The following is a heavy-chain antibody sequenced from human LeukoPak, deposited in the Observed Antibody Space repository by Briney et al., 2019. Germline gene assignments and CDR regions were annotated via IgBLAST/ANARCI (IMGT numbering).Heavy chain of an antibody. CDR3: ARSSCSSTSCHFDY. V-gene: IGHV3-20*04. J-gene: IGHJ4*02. CDR1: GFTFSSYA. Sequence: GGSLRLSCAASGFTFSSYAMTWVRQAPGKGLEWVSGINWNGGSTGYADSVKGRFTISRDNAKNSLYLQMNSLRAEDTALYYCARSSCSSTSCHFDYWGQGTLVTVSS. CDR2: INWNGGST. D-gene: IGHD2-2*01.